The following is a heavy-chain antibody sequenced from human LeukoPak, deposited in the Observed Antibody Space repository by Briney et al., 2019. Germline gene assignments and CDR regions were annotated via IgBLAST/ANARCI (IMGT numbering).Heavy chain of an antibody. CDR1: GGSFSGNY. Sequence: PSETLSLTCAVYGGSFSGNYWTLIRQTPGRGLEWIGESSPTGDITGYNPSLKGRATISVDSSKNQFSLKLTSVTAADTGVYYSARVPDFIARPCDSWGPGTLVTVSS. CDR2: SSPTGDIT. CDR3: ARVPDFIARPCDS. D-gene: IGHD2-21*01. J-gene: IGHJ4*02. V-gene: IGHV4-34*01.